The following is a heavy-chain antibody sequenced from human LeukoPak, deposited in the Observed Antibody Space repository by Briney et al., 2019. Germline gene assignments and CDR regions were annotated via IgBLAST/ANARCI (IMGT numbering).Heavy chain of an antibody. CDR3: ARAHYDILTGYDDAFDI. CDR2: MNPNSGNT. Sequence: GAPVKVSCKASGYTFTSYDINWVRQATGQGLEWMGWMNPNSGNTGYAQKFQGRVTMTRNTSISTAYMELSSLRSEDTAVYYCARAHYDILTGYDDAFDIWGQGTMVTVSS. D-gene: IGHD3-9*01. V-gene: IGHV1-8*01. CDR1: GYTFTSYD. J-gene: IGHJ3*02.